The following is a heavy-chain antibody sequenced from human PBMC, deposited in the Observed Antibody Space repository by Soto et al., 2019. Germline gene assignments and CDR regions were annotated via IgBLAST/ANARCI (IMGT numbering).Heavy chain of an antibody. V-gene: IGHV4-30-4*01. CDR1: GGSISSGDYY. J-gene: IGHJ1*01. CDR2: IYYSGST. D-gene: IGHD3-22*01. Sequence: SETLSLTCTVSGGSISSGDYYWSWIRQPPGKGLEWIGYIYYSGSTYYNPSLKSRVTISVDTSKNQFSLKLSSVTAADTAVYYCVAYYDSSGEECFQHWGQGTLVTVSS. CDR3: VAYYDSSGEECFQH.